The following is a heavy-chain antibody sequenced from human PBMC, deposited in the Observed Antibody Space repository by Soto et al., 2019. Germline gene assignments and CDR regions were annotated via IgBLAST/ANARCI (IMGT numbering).Heavy chain of an antibody. CDR1: GGSISSSSYY. J-gene: IGHJ6*02. CDR2: IYYSVST. Sequence: PSETLSLTCTVSGGSISSSSYYWGWIRQPPGKGLDWIGSIYYSVSTYYNPSPKSRVTRSVDTSKNQFSLKMSSVTAADTAVYYCARRPTSYYYGMDVWGQGATVTVSS. V-gene: IGHV4-39*01. CDR3: ARRPTSYYYGMDV.